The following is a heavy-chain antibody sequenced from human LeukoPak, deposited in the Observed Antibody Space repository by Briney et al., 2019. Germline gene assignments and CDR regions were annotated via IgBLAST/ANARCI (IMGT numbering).Heavy chain of an antibody. CDR3: ARSTVDTSGSYFDY. J-gene: IGHJ4*02. V-gene: IGHV4-34*01. CDR1: GGSFSGYY. D-gene: IGHD3-22*01. CDR2: INHSGST. Sequence: SETLSLTCAVYGGSFSGYYWSWIRQPPGKGLEWIGEINHSGSTNYNPSLKSRVTISVDTSKNQFSLKLSSVTAADTAVYYCARSTVDTSGSYFDYWGQGTLVTVSS.